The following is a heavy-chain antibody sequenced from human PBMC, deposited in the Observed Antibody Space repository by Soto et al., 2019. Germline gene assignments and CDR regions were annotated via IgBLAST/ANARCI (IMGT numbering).Heavy chain of an antibody. CDR1: GLTLTGNA. Sequence: GGPRSSPGAASGLTLTGNAMSGARQAPGKGLEWFSAFSGGGGSTYYADPVKGRFTISRDNSKNTLYLQMNSLRAEDTAVYYCAKLVGTITMVRGVIIDAFDIWGQGTMVTVSS. D-gene: IGHD3-10*01. V-gene: IGHV3-23*01. CDR3: AKLVGTITMVRGVIIDAFDI. CDR2: FSGGGGST. J-gene: IGHJ3*02.